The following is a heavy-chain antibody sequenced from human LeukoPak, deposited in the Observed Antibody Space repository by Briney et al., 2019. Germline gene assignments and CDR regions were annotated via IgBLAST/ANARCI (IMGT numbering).Heavy chain of an antibody. Sequence: SETLSLTCTVSGGSISSGGYYWSWIRQPPGKGLGWIGYIYNSGSTNYNPSLKSRVTISVDTSKNQFSLKLTSVTAADTAVYYCARDRELGYWGQGTLVTVSS. J-gene: IGHJ4*02. D-gene: IGHD3-10*01. CDR1: GGSISSGGYY. CDR2: IYNSGST. V-gene: IGHV4-61*08. CDR3: ARDRELGY.